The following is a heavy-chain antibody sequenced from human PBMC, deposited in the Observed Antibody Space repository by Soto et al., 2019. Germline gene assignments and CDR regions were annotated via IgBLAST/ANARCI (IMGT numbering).Heavy chain of an antibody. CDR3: ASLHVPGNFDF. Sequence: PSETLSLTCTVSGGSIGSRNYYWAWVRQPPGKGLEWIGNIYYSGDTYYHWSFRSRLTVSVDTSTNKFSLKLTSLTAADTATYYRASLHVPGNFDFWGPGSLVTVSS. CDR1: GGSIGSRNYY. CDR2: IYYSGDT. J-gene: IGHJ4*02. D-gene: IGHD6-13*01. V-gene: IGHV4-39*01.